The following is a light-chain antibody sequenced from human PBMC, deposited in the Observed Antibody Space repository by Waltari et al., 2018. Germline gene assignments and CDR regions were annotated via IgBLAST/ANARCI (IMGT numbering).Light chain of an antibody. V-gene: IGLV1-47*01. Sequence: QSVLTQPPSASGTPGQRVTLSCSGSSSNIGPYYVYWYQLLPGTAPKLLIYKNGQRPSGGPDRFSASKSGTSASLAISGLRSEDEADYYCAAWDDSLSGVIFGGGTKLTVL. CDR1: SSNIGPYY. CDR3: AAWDDSLSGVI. J-gene: IGLJ2*01. CDR2: KNG.